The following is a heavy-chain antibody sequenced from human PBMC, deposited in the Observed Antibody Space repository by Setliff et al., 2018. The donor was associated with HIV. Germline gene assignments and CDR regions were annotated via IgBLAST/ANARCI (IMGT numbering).Heavy chain of an antibody. CDR1: GGSFSGYY. V-gene: IGHV4-34*01. Sequence: SETLSLTCAVYGGSFSGYYWTWIRQTPGKGLEWIGEVNHSGSTNYNPSLNSRLTISVDTSKNQFSLKLSSVTAADTAVYYCARHDSGGYYSLDYWGQGTLVTVSS. D-gene: IGHD3-22*01. J-gene: IGHJ4*02. CDR2: VNHSGST. CDR3: ARHDSGGYYSLDY.